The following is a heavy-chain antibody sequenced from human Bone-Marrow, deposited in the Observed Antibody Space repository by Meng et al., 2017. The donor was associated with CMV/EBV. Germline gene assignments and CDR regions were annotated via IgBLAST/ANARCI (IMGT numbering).Heavy chain of an antibody. Sequence: GSLRLSCAVYGGSFSGYYWSWNRQPAGKGLEWIGEINHSGSTNYNPSLKSRVTISVDTSKNLFSLKLSSVTAADTAVYYCARGPYYGSGSYVFWGQGTLVTVSS. D-gene: IGHD3-10*01. CDR1: GGSFSGYY. J-gene: IGHJ4*02. CDR3: ARGPYYGSGSYVF. CDR2: INHSGST. V-gene: IGHV4-34*01.